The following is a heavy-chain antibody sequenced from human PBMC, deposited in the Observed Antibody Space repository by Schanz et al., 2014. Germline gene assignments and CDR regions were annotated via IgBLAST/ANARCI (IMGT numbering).Heavy chain of an antibody. V-gene: IGHV1-18*01. Sequence: QVQLVQSGSELKKPGASVKVSCKTSGYTFNSYALHWVRQAPGQGLEWMGWINVYNGDTKFAKTFQDRVTLTTDTSTSTAYMELRSLRSDDTAVYYCARNIIATARAYDIWGQGTMVTVSS. CDR3: ARNIIATARAYDI. CDR1: GYTFNSYA. J-gene: IGHJ3*02. CDR2: INVYNGDT. D-gene: IGHD6-13*01.